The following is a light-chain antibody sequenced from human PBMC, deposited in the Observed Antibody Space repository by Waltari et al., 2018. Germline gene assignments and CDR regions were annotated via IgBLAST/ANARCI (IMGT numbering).Light chain of an antibody. V-gene: IGKV2-30*02. Sequence: DVGMIQALRSLPVTLGKPATTSCRSSQSLLHSDGNTYLNWFQQRPGQSPRRLIHRVSNRDSGVPDRFSVSESGTDFTLKISRVEAEDVGVYYCMQGTHWPRTFGQGTKVEIK. CDR1: QSLLHSDGNTY. J-gene: IGKJ1*01. CDR3: MQGTHWPRT. CDR2: RVS.